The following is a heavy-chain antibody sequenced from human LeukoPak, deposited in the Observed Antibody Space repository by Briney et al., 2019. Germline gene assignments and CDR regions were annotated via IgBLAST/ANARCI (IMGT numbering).Heavy chain of an antibody. D-gene: IGHD6-13*01. V-gene: IGHV3-33*06. CDR2: IWYDGSNK. J-gene: IGHJ4*02. Sequence: GRSLRLSCAASGFTFSSYGMHWVRQAPGKGLEWVAVIWYDGSNKYYADSVKGRFTISRDNSKNTLYLQMNSLRAEDTAVYYCAKHFRGIAAAGTDYWGQGTLVTVSS. CDR1: GFTFSSYG. CDR3: AKHFRGIAAAGTDY.